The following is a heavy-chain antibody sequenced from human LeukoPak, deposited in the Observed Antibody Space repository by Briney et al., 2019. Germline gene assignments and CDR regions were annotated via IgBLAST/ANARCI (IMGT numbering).Heavy chain of an antibody. D-gene: IGHD3-10*01. CDR3: ARGLWFGELAK. Sequence: GGSLRLSCAASGFTFSSYEMKWVRQAPGKGLEWVSYISSSGSTIYYADSVKGRFTISRDNAKNSLYLQMNSLRAEDTAVYYCARGLWFGELAKWGQGTLVTVSS. CDR2: ISSSGSTI. J-gene: IGHJ4*02. V-gene: IGHV3-48*03. CDR1: GFTFSSYE.